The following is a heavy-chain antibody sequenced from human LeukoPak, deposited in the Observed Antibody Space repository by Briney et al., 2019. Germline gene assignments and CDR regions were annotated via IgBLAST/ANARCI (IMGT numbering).Heavy chain of an antibody. D-gene: IGHD3-3*01. CDR1: GGSISSYY. V-gene: IGHV4-59*01. Sequence: PSETLSLTCTVSGGSISSYYWSWIRQPPGKGLEWIGYIYYSGSTNYNPSLKSRVTISVDTSKNQFSPKLSSVTAADTAVYYCARERSFGVVIISDDAFDIWGQGTMVTVSS. CDR3: ARERSFGVVIISDDAFDI. CDR2: IYYSGST. J-gene: IGHJ3*02.